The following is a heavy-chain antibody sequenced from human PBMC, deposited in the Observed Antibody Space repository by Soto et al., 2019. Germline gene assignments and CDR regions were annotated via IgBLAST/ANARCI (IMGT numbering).Heavy chain of an antibody. CDR3: ASSLEITWFAP. CDR1: GGSISSRSYY. D-gene: IGHD3-10*01. Sequence: QLQLQESGPGLVKPSETLSLTCSVSGGSISSRSYYWGWIRQPPGKGLEWIGSIYYSGSTYYNPSLKIRVTISVATSKKQFSLKLSSVTAADTAVYYCASSLEITWFAPWGQGTLVTVSS. CDR2: IYYSGST. J-gene: IGHJ5*02. V-gene: IGHV4-39*01.